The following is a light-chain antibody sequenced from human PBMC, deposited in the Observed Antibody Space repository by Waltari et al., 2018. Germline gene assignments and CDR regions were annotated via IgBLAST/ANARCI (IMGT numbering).Light chain of an antibody. V-gene: IGKV3-11*01. CDR3: QQYYSTPPWT. CDR2: DAY. Sequence: EIVLTQSPAILSLSPGDRATLSCRASQNVNNYLAWYQLKPGQAPRLVIYDAYNRATGIPARFSGSGSGTDFPLTISSLEPEDSAVYYCQQYYSTPPWTFGQGTKMEIK. J-gene: IGKJ1*01. CDR1: QNVNNY.